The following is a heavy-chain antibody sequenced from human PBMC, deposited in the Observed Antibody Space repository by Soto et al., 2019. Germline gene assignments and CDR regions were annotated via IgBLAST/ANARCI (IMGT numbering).Heavy chain of an antibody. Sequence: QVQLQESGPGLVKPSQTLSLTCTVSGGSISSGDYYWSWIRQPPGKGLEWIGYIYYSGSTYYNPSLTRRVTISVDTSKNQFSLKMSSVTAADTAVYYCAREDYYYGSGSYYIWGQGTLVTVSS. D-gene: IGHD3-10*01. CDR2: IYYSGST. V-gene: IGHV4-30-4*01. CDR3: AREDYYYGSGSYYI. J-gene: IGHJ4*02. CDR1: GGSISSGDYY.